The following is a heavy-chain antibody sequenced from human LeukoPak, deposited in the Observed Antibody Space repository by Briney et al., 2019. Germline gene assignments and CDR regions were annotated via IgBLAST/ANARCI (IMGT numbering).Heavy chain of an antibody. Sequence: ASVKVSCKASGYTFTSYGISWVRQAPGQGLEWMGWISAYNGNTNYARKLQGRVTMTTDTSTSTAYMELRSLRSDDTAVYYCARQMGYCSGGSCYRGFDYWGQGTLVTVSS. D-gene: IGHD2-15*01. CDR2: ISAYNGNT. CDR3: ARQMGYCSGGSCYRGFDY. J-gene: IGHJ4*02. CDR1: GYTFTSYG. V-gene: IGHV1-18*01.